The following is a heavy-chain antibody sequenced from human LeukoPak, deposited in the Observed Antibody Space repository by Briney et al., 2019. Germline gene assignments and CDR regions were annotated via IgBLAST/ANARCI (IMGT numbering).Heavy chain of an antibody. Sequence: SVTVSCKASGGTFSSYAISWVRQAPGQGLEWMGGIIPIFGTANYAQKFQGRVTITADESTSTAYMELSSLRSEDTAVYYCASFCSSTSCYARSYYYGMDAWGQGNTVTVSS. CDR2: IIPIFGTA. V-gene: IGHV1-69*13. D-gene: IGHD2-2*01. J-gene: IGHJ6*02. CDR3: ASFCSSTSCYARSYYYGMDA. CDR1: GGTFSSYA.